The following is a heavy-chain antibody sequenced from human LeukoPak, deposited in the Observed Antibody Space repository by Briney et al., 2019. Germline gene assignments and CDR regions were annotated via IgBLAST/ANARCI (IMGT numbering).Heavy chain of an antibody. CDR3: ARDDGGSADY. CDR1: GGSISSGGFS. J-gene: IGHJ4*02. V-gene: IGHV4-61*02. Sequence: SETLSLTCGVSGGSISSGGFSWSWIRQPAGKGLEWIGRIYTSGSTNYNPSLKSRVTMSVDTSKNQFSLKLSSVTAADTAVYYCARDDGGSADYWGQGTLVTVSS. CDR2: IYTSGST. D-gene: IGHD2-15*01.